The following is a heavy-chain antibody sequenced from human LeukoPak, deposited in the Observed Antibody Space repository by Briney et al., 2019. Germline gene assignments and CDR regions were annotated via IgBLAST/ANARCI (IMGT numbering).Heavy chain of an antibody. J-gene: IGHJ4*02. Sequence: GGSLRLSCAASGLTFSSNSMNWVRQAPGKGLEWVSSISDSSSYKYYADSVKGRFTISRDNAKNSLYLQMNSLRAEDTAVYYCARAGQQLVHDYWGQGTLVTVSS. CDR3: ARAGQQLVHDY. V-gene: IGHV3-21*01. CDR1: GLTFSSNS. D-gene: IGHD6-13*01. CDR2: ISDSSSYK.